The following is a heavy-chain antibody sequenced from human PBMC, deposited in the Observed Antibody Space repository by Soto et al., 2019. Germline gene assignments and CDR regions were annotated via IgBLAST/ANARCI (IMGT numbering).Heavy chain of an antibody. J-gene: IGHJ5*02. CDR2: IYPAYSDT. CDR3: ARHDVCSTPICHNWFDP. Sequence: GESLKISCKASGYSFTNFWIGWVRQMPGKGLEWMGSIYPAYSDTRYSPSFQGQVTISADKSISTAYLQWSSLKASDTAMYYCARHDVCSTPICHNWFDPWGQGILVTVSS. D-gene: IGHD2-2*01. V-gene: IGHV5-51*01. CDR1: GYSFTNFW.